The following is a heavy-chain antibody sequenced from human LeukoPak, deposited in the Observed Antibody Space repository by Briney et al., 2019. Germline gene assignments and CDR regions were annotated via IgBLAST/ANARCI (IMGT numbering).Heavy chain of an antibody. CDR3: ARWGSTYYDILTGYYSMDV. Sequence: GGSLRLSCAASGFTFSSYWMHCVRQAPGKGLVWVSRINSDGSSTSYADSVKGRFTISRDNAKNTLYLQMNSLRAEDTAVYYCARWGSTYYDILTGYYSMDVWGQGTTVTVSS. V-gene: IGHV3-74*01. CDR1: GFTFSSYW. D-gene: IGHD3-9*01. CDR2: INSDGSST. J-gene: IGHJ6*02.